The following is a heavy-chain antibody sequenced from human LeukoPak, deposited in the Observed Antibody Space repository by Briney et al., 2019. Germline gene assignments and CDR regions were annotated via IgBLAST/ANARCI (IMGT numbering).Heavy chain of an antibody. J-gene: IGHJ4*02. CDR1: GYTFSGYY. Sequence: ASVKVSCKASGYTFSGYYMHWVRQAPGQGLEWMGWINPNSGGTNYAQKFQGRVTMTRDTSISTAYMELSRLRSDDTAVYYCARVLRITMVRGVIALPPFDYWGQGTLVTVSS. V-gene: IGHV1-2*02. CDR3: ARVLRITMVRGVIALPPFDY. D-gene: IGHD3-10*01. CDR2: INPNSGGT.